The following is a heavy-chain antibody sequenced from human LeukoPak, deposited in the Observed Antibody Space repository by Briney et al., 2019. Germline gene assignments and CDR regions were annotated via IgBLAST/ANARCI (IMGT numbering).Heavy chain of an antibody. J-gene: IGHJ4*02. CDR2: INHSGST. V-gene: IGHV4-34*01. Sequence: SETLSLTCAVYGGSFSGYYWSWIRQPPGEGLEWIGEINHSGSTNYNPSLKSRVTISVDTSKNRFSLKLSSVTAADMAVYYCARGFPPYDNVWGSYRLYYFDYWGQGTLVTVSS. D-gene: IGHD3-16*02. CDR1: GGSFSGYY. CDR3: ARGFPPYDNVWGSYRLYYFDY.